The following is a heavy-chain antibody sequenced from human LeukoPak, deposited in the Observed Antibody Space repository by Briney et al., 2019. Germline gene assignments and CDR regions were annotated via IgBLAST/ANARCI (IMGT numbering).Heavy chain of an antibody. CDR2: ISYDGSNK. J-gene: IGHJ4*02. V-gene: IGHV3-30*18. CDR3: AKANLLWFGELFRFDY. CDR1: GFIFSNYA. Sequence: GGSLRLSCAASGFIFSNYAMTWVRQAPGKGLEWVAVISYDGSNKYYADSVKGRFTISRDNSKNTLYLQMNSLRAEDTAVYYCAKANLLWFGELFRFDYWGQGTLVTVSS. D-gene: IGHD3-10*01.